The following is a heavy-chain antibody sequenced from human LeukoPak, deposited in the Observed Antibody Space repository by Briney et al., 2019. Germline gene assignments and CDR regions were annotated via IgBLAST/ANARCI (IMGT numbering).Heavy chain of an antibody. D-gene: IGHD1-26*01. V-gene: IGHV3-23*01. Sequence: GGSLRLSCAASGFSFSSYDMSWVRQAPGKGLEWASGIRGSGGSTFYADSVKGRFTISRDNSKNTLNLQMNSLRAEDTAVYYCAKSQLVGATYALEIWGQGTMVTVSS. CDR1: GFSFSSYD. CDR2: IRGSGGST. CDR3: AKSQLVGATYALEI. J-gene: IGHJ3*02.